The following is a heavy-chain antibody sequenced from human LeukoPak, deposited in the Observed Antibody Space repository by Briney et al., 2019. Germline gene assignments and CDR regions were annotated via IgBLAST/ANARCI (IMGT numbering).Heavy chain of an antibody. J-gene: IGHJ4*02. CDR1: GGSISSGGYY. Sequence: SQTLSLTCTVSGGSISSGGYYWSWIRQHPGKSLEWIGYIYYSGSTYYNPSLKSRVTISVDTSKNQFSLKLSSVTAADTAVYYCARWKDSGGSCYDYWGQGTLVTVSS. D-gene: IGHD2-15*01. V-gene: IGHV4-31*03. CDR2: IYYSGST. CDR3: ARWKDSGGSCYDY.